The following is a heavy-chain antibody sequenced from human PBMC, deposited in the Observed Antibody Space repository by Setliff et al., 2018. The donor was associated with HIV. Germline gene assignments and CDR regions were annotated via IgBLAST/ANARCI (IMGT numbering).Heavy chain of an antibody. CDR3: ARHFYGSGSPSDY. V-gene: IGHV4-59*08. J-gene: IGHJ4*02. Sequence: PSETLSLTCTVSGGSTSEYYWSWIRQPPGKALEWIGYISYSGSTNYNPSLENRVTISVDASKNQFSLKLTSMNAADTATYYCARHFYGSGSPSDYWGQGIVVTVSS. CDR1: GGSTSEYY. CDR2: ISYSGST. D-gene: IGHD3-10*01.